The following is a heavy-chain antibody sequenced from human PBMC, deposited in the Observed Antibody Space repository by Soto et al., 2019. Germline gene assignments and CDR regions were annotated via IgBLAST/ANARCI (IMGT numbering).Heavy chain of an antibody. J-gene: IGHJ6*02. V-gene: IGHV4-39*01. CDR1: GGSISSSSYY. D-gene: IGHD2-2*01. CDR2: IYYSGST. Sequence: LSETLSLTCTVSGGSISSSSYYWGWIRQPPGKGLEWIGSIYYSGSTYYNPSLKSRVTISVDTSKNQFSLKLSSVTAADTAVYYCARGRYQLLFHEVYYYYYGMDVWGQGTTVTVSS. CDR3: ARGRYQLLFHEVYYYYYGMDV.